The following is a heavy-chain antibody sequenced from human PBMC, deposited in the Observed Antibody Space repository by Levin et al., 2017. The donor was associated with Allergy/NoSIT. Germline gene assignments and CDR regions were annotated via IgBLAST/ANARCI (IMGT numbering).Heavy chain of an antibody. CDR2: IDPSGGVT. D-gene: IGHD2-15*01. CDR3: AHLLPGGY. CDR1: GNAFSSLY. Sequence: KRGESLKISCKSSGNAFSSLYMHWVRQAPGQGLEWMGVIDPSGGVTDFAQKFQARVTMSRDTSTGTVYMELSSLRMDDTAVYFCAHLLPGGYWGQGTLVTVSS. V-gene: IGHV1-46*03. J-gene: IGHJ4*02.